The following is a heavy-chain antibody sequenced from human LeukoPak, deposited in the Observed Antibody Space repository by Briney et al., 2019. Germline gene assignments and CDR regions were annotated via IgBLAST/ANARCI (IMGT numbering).Heavy chain of an antibody. Sequence: GSLRLSCVASAFTFKTYTLNWVRQTPGKGLEWVSYISTAGNLINYADSVRGRFTISRDNAKSSLYLYMSSLTPEDTAVYYCARTVERHFDFRGQGTLVTVSS. CDR3: ARTVERHFDF. J-gene: IGHJ4*02. V-gene: IGHV3-21*01. CDR1: AFTFKTYT. CDR2: ISTAGNLI. D-gene: IGHD5-24*01.